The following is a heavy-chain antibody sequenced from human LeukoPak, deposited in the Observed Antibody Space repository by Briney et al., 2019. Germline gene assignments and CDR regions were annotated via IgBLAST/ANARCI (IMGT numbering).Heavy chain of an antibody. Sequence: ASVKVSCKASGYTFTNYGISWVRQAPGQGLEWMGWISAYNGNTNYAQKLQGRVTMTTDTSTSTAYMELRSLRSDDTAVYYCARTRRGGTYYYYYMDVWGKGTTVTVSS. CDR1: GYTFTNYG. D-gene: IGHD3-16*01. V-gene: IGHV1-18*01. J-gene: IGHJ6*03. CDR2: ISAYNGNT. CDR3: ARTRRGGTYYYYYMDV.